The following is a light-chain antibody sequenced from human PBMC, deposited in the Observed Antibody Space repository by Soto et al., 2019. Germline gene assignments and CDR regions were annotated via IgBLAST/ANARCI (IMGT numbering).Light chain of an antibody. CDR2: END. CDR1: SSNIGVTS. CDR3: GTWDSSLSADV. V-gene: IGLV1-51*02. Sequence: SVLTQPPAVSAALGQKVTISCSGSSSNIGVTSVSWYQQLPEAAPKLLIYENDKRPSGIADRFSGSKSGTSATLDITGLQTGDEADYYCGTWDSSLSADVFGTGTKVTVL. J-gene: IGLJ1*01.